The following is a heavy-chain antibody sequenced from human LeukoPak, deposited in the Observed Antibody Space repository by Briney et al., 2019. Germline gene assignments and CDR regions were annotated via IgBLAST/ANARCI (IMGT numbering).Heavy chain of an antibody. CDR1: GYSFTNYW. V-gene: IGHV5-51*01. Sequence: GESLKISCKGSGYSFTNYWIGWVRQMPGKGLEWMGIIYPGDSDTRYSPSSQGQVTLSADKSISTAYLQWSSLKASDTAMYYCARHLYYDSRRDLHQDAFDIWGQGTMVTVSS. CDR2: IYPGDSDT. J-gene: IGHJ3*02. D-gene: IGHD3-22*01. CDR3: ARHLYYDSRRDLHQDAFDI.